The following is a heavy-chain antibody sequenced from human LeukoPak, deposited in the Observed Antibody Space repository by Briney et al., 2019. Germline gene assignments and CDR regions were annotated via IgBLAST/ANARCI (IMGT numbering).Heavy chain of an antibody. CDR2: IYTSGST. J-gene: IGHJ4*02. CDR3: ARVARYSGYPPVD. CDR1: GGSISDYY. V-gene: IGHV4-4*07. Sequence: SETLSLTCTVSGGSISDYYWGWIRQPAGKGLEWIGRIYTSGSTNYNPSLKSRVTISVDTSKNQFSLKLSSVTAADTAVYYCARVARYSGYPPVDWGQGTLVTVSS. D-gene: IGHD5-12*01.